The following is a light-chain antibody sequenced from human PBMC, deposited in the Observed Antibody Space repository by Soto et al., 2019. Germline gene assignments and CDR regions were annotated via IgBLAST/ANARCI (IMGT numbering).Light chain of an antibody. CDR2: GAS. CDR1: QSFRGL. J-gene: IGKJ5*01. Sequence: EVVLTQSPVTLSLSPGERATLSCRASQSFRGLLAWYQQKPGQAPRLLIFGASYRATGIPTRFSGSGSGTESNLTISSLQSEDFAVYYCQQYYDWPITFGQGTRLEIK. CDR3: QQYYDWPIT. V-gene: IGKV3D-15*01.